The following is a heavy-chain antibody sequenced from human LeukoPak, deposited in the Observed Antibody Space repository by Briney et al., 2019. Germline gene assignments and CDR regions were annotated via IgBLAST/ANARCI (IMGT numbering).Heavy chain of an antibody. CDR1: GFTVSSNY. V-gene: IGHV3-15*01. D-gene: IGHD1-26*01. Sequence: GGSLRLSCAASGFTVSSNYMSWVRQAPGKGLEWVGRIKSKTDGGTTDYAAPVKGRFTISRDDSKNTLYLQMNSLKTEDTAVYYCTTDKIRGVGATQFDYWGQGTLVTVSS. J-gene: IGHJ4*02. CDR2: IKSKTDGGTT. CDR3: TTDKIRGVGATQFDY.